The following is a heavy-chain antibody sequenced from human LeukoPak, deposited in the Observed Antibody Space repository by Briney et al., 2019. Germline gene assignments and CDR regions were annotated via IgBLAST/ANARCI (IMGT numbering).Heavy chain of an antibody. CDR3: AKGSRSNGYYIDY. CDR2: ISGSGGST. J-gene: IGHJ4*02. CDR1: GFTFSDYA. Sequence: GGSLRLSCAASGFTFSDYAMTWVRQAPGKGLEWVSAISGSGGSTYYADSVKGRFTISRDNSKNTGYLQLNSLRAEDTAVYYCAKGSRSNGYYIDYWGQGTLVTVSS. V-gene: IGHV3-23*01. D-gene: IGHD6-6*01.